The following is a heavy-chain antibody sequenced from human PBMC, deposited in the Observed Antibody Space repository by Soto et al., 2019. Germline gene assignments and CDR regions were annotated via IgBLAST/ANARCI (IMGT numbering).Heavy chain of an antibody. J-gene: IGHJ6*03. D-gene: IGHD3-10*01. CDR1: GFTFSSYW. V-gene: IGHV3-7*01. CDR2: IKQDGSEK. CDR3: ARGIIYGSGSYLDYYYYYMDV. Sequence: GGSLRLSCAASGFTFSSYWMSWVRQAPGKGLEWVANIKQDGSEKYYGDSVKGRFTISRDNAKNSLYLQMHSLRAEDTAVSYCARGIIYGSGSYLDYYYYYMDVWGKGTTVTVSS.